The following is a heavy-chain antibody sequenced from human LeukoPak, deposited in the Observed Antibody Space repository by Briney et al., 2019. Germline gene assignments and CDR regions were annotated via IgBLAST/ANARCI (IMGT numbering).Heavy chain of an antibody. CDR1: GFIVSSNY. D-gene: IGHD3-22*01. Sequence: GGSLRLSCAASGFIVSSNYMSWVRQAPGKGLEWVSVIYKDGRTFYTDSVKGRFTISRDNSKNTVYLQMSSLRAEDTAVYYCAKALTYYHENSESSWGQGALVTVSS. CDR3: AKALTYYHENSESS. CDR2: IYKDGRT. J-gene: IGHJ4*02. V-gene: IGHV3-53*01.